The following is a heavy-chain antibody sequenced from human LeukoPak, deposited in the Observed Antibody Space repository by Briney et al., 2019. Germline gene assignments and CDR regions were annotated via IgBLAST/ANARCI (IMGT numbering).Heavy chain of an antibody. CDR3: AKVGGVTMVRGTDY. J-gene: IGHJ4*02. Sequence: GGSLRLSCAASGFTFSSYAMSWVGQAPGKGLEWVSAISGSGGSTYYADSVKGRFTISRDNSKNTLYLQMNSLRAEDTAVYYCAKVGGVTMVRGTDYWGQGTLVTVSS. D-gene: IGHD3-10*01. CDR1: GFTFSSYA. CDR2: ISGSGGST. V-gene: IGHV3-23*01.